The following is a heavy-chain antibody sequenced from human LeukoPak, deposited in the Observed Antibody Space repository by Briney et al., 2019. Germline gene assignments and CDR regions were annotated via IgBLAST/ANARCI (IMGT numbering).Heavy chain of an antibody. CDR1: GGSISNYY. Sequence: PSETLSLTCTASGGSISNYYWSWIRQPPGEGLEWIGYIYYSGSTNYNPSLKSRVTISIDTSKNQFSLNLTSVTAADTAVYYCARGGLGGITAYSNYLFDYWGQGTLVTVSS. CDR3: ARGGLGGITAYSNYLFDY. D-gene: IGHD4-11*01. V-gene: IGHV4-59*08. J-gene: IGHJ4*02. CDR2: IYYSGST.